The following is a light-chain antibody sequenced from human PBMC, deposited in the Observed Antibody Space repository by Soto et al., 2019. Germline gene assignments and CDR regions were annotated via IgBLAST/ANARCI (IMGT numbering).Light chain of an antibody. J-gene: IGLJ2*01. CDR1: SSDVGGYNY. V-gene: IGLV2-14*01. CDR3: SSYTSSIS. CDR2: DVN. Sequence: SALTQPASVSGSPGQSITISCTGTSSDVGGYNYVSWYQQHPGKAPKLMIYDVNTRPSGVSNRFSGSKSGNTASLTISGLQAEDEADYYCSSYTSSISFGGGTQLTVL.